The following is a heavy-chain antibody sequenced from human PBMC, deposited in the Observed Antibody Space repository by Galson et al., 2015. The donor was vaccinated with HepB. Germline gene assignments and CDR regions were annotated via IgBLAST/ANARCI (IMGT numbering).Heavy chain of an antibody. J-gene: IGHJ4*02. CDR3: ARDTIFGVSGKGGYFDY. Sequence: SVKVSCKASGGTFSSYAISWVRQAPGQGLEWMGGIIPILGTANYAQKFQGRVTITADESTSTAYMELSSLRSEDTAVYYCARDTIFGVSGKGGYFDYWGQGTLVTVSS. CDR1: GGTFSSYA. D-gene: IGHD3-3*01. V-gene: IGHV1-69*13. CDR2: IIPILGTA.